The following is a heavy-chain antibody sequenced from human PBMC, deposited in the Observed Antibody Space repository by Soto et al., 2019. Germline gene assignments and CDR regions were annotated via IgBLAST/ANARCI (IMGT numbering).Heavy chain of an antibody. CDR1: GGSFSGYY. V-gene: IGHV4-34*01. CDR2: INHSGST. D-gene: IGHD3-10*01. J-gene: IGHJ4*02. Sequence: PSETLSLTCAVYGGSFSGYYWSWIRQPPGKGLEWIGEINHSGSTNYNPSLKSRVTISVDTSKNQFSLKLSSVTAADTAVYYCARGRGYLGSGSYLPPTNDYWGQGTLVNVSS. CDR3: ARGRGYLGSGSYLPPTNDY.